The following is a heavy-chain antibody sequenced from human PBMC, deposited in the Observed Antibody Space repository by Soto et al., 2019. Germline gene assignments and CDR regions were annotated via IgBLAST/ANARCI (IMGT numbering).Heavy chain of an antibody. CDR2: TYYRSKWYN. CDR3: ARDDIVVVPAATPFDY. CDR1: GDSVSSNSAA. J-gene: IGHJ4*02. Sequence: PSQTLSLTCAISGDSVSSNSAAWNWIRRSPSRGLEWLGRTYYRSKWYNDYAVSVKSRITINPDTSKNQFSLQLNSVTPEDTAVYYCARDDIVVVPAATPFDYWGQGTLVTVSS. V-gene: IGHV6-1*01. D-gene: IGHD2-2*01.